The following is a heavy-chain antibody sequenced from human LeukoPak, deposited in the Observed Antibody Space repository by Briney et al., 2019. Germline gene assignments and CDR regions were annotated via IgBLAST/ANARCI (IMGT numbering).Heavy chain of an antibody. CDR2: IRSKANSYAT. D-gene: IGHD4-23*01. J-gene: IGHJ4*02. Sequence: GGSLRLSCAASGFTFSGSAMHWVRQASGKGLEWVGRIRSKANSYATAYAALVKGRFTISRDDSKNTAYLQMNSPKTEDTAVYYCTSHATTVGYWGQGTLVTVSS. V-gene: IGHV3-73*01. CDR1: GFTFSGSA. CDR3: TSHATTVGY.